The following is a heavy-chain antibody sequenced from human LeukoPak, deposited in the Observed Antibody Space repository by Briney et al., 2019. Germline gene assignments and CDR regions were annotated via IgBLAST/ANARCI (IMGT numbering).Heavy chain of an antibody. D-gene: IGHD3-10*01. V-gene: IGHV3-20*04. CDR2: INWNGGST. CDR3: ARFSSRGPYGSGSYGY. J-gene: IGHJ4*02. Sequence: GGSLRLSCAASGFTFDDYGMSWVRQAPGKGLEWVSGINWNGGSTGYADSVKGRFTISRDNAKNSLYLQMNSLRAEDTALYYCARFSSRGPYGSGSYGYWGQGTLVTVSS. CDR1: GFTFDDYG.